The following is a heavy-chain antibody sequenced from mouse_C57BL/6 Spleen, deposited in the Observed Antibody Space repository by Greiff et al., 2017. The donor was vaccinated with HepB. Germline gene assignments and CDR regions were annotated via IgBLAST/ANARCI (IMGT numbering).Heavy chain of an antibody. V-gene: IGHV1-52*01. CDR2: IDPSDSET. D-gene: IGHD2-4*01. J-gene: IGHJ3*01. CDR1: GYTFTSYW. CDR3: ASRDYDYDEVFAY. Sequence: QVQLQQSGAELVRPGSSVKLSCKASGYTFTSYWMHWVKQRPIQGLEWIGNIDPSDSETHYNQKFKDKATLTVDKSSSTAYMQLSSLTSEDSAVYYCASRDYDYDEVFAYWGQGTLVTVSA.